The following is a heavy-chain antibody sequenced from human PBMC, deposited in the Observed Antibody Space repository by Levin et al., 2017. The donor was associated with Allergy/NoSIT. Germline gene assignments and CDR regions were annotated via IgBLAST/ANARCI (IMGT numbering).Heavy chain of an antibody. CDR3: AKMKWPRHATLAPIPLDY. CDR1: GFTFDDYV. D-gene: IGHD2-21*01. CDR2: IYWNSDSI. J-gene: IGHJ4*02. Sequence: SLKISCTASGFTFDDYVMHWVRQVPGKGLEWVAGIYWNSDSIYYADSVKGRFTISRDNAKNSLFLQMNSLRPEDTAFYHCAKMKWPRHATLAPIPLDYWGRGTLVTVSS. V-gene: IGHV3-9*01.